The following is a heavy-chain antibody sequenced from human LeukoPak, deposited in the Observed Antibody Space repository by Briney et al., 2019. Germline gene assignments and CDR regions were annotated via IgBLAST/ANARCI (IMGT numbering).Heavy chain of an antibody. J-gene: IGHJ6*03. Sequence: GGSLRLSCAASGFTVSSNYMSWVRQAPGKGLEWVSSISGSGGRTYHADSVKGRFTISRDNSKNTLYLQMNSLRAEDMALYYCAKAPHRDYYYYYMDVWGKGTTVTVSS. CDR3: AKAPHRDYYYYYMDV. CDR1: GFTVSSNY. V-gene: IGHV3-23*01. CDR2: ISGSGGRT.